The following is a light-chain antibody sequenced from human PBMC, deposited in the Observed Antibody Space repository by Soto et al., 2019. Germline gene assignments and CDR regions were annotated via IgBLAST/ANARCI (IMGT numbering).Light chain of an antibody. CDR3: QQYYNWWT. CDR1: QSVGSN. Sequence: EIVMAQSPATLSESPGERATLYCRASQSVGSNLAWYQQKPGQAPRLLIYGASTRVTGIPARFSGSGSGTEFTLTISSLQSEDFAVYHCQQYYNWWTFGQGTKVDI. V-gene: IGKV3-15*01. CDR2: GAS. J-gene: IGKJ1*01.